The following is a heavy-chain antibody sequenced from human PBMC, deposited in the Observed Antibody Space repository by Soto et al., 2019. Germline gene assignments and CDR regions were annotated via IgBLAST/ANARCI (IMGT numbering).Heavy chain of an antibody. Sequence: ASVKVSCKASGFTFSSHGFYWVRQAPGQGLEWMGWISAYNGNTNYAQKLQGRVTMTTDSSTSTAYMELWSLRSDDTAVYYCSRAVYSSGWPWEPPHYWGQGTLVTVST. CDR3: SRAVYSSGWPWEPPHY. J-gene: IGHJ4*02. CDR2: ISAYNGNT. CDR1: GFTFSSHG. V-gene: IGHV1-18*01. D-gene: IGHD6-19*01.